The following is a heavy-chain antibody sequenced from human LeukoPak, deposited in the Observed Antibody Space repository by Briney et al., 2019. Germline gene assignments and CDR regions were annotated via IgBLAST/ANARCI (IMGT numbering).Heavy chain of an antibody. CDR2: IYYSGST. CDR1: GGSISSYY. Sequence: SETLSLTCTVSGGSISSYYWSWIRQPPGKGLEWIGYIYYSGSTNYNPSLKSRVTISVDTSKNQFSLKLSSVTAADTAVYYCARDHIMVRGVIITQPDYWGQGTLVTVSS. CDR3: ARDHIMVRGVIITQPDY. D-gene: IGHD3-10*01. V-gene: IGHV4-59*12. J-gene: IGHJ4*02.